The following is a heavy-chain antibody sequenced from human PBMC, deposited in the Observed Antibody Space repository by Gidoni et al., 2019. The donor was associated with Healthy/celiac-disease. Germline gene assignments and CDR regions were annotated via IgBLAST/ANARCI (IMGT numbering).Heavy chain of an antibody. Sequence: QVQLQESGPGLVKPSETMSLTCTVSGYSISSGYYWGWIRQPPGKGLEWIGSTYQSGSTDYNPSLKSRVTRSVDTSKNQFSLKLSSVTAADTAVYYCARVNDFWSGYYDYWGQGTLVTVSS. D-gene: IGHD3-3*01. CDR2: TYQSGST. J-gene: IGHJ4*02. CDR1: GYSISSGYY. CDR3: ARVNDFWSGYYDY. V-gene: IGHV4-38-2*02.